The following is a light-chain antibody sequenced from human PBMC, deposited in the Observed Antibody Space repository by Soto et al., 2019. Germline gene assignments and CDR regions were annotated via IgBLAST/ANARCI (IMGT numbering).Light chain of an antibody. J-gene: IGLJ2*01. CDR1: SSDVGGYNY. Sequence: QSALTQPASVSRSPGQSITISCTRTSSDVGGYNYVSWYQQHPGKAPKLMIYDVSNRPSGVSNRFSGSKSGNAASLTISGLQAEDEADYYCSSYTSSSTVVFGGGTKLTVL. CDR3: SSYTSSSTVV. V-gene: IGLV2-14*01. CDR2: DVS.